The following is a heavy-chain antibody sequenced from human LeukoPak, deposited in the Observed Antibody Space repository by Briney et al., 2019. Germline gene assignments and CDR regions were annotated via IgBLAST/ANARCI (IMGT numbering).Heavy chain of an antibody. D-gene: IGHD1-26*01. CDR3: ARVPGGSYWRSLLDY. Sequence: GASVKVSCKASGYTFTSYGISWVRQAPGQGLEWMGGIIPIFGTANYAQKFQGRVTTTADESTSTAYMELSSLRSEDTAVYYCARVPGGSYWRSLLDYWGQGTLVTVSS. J-gene: IGHJ4*02. V-gene: IGHV1-69*13. CDR1: GYTFTSYG. CDR2: IIPIFGTA.